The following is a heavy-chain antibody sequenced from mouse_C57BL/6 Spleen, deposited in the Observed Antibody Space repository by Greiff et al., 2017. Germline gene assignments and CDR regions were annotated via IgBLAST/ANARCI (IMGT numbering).Heavy chain of an antibody. Sequence: EVQLQQSGPELVKPGASVKISCKASGYTFTDYYMNWVKQSPGKSLEWIGDINPNNGGTSYNQKFKGKATLTVDTSSSTAYMELRSLTSEDSAVYYCASPDGYYVGWFAYWGQGTLVTVSA. J-gene: IGHJ3*01. CDR2: INPNNGGT. D-gene: IGHD2-3*01. V-gene: IGHV1-26*01. CDR3: ASPDGYYVGWFAY. CDR1: GYTFTDYY.